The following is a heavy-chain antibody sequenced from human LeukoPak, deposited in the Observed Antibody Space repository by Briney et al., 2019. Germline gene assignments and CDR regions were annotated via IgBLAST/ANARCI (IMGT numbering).Heavy chain of an antibody. V-gene: IGHV1-69*13. CDR3: ARTVSGYSYAFDY. CDR1: GGTFSSYA. J-gene: IGHJ4*02. Sequence: GASVKVSCTASGGTFSSYAISWVRQAPGQGLEWMGGIISIFGTANYAQKFQGRVTITADESTSTAYMELSSLRSEDTAVYYCARTVSGYSYAFDYWGQGTLVTVSS. CDR2: IISIFGTA. D-gene: IGHD5-18*01.